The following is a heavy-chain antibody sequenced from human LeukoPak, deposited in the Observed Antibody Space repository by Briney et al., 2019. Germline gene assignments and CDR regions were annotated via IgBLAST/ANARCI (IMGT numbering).Heavy chain of an antibody. Sequence: SETLSLTCAVSGGSISSGGYAWSWIRQPPGKGLEWIGYIYYSVNTYYSPSLKSRVTISVDTSKNQFSLKLSSVTAADTAVYYCARDGGVAPHNWFDPWGQGTLVTVSS. J-gene: IGHJ5*02. CDR3: ARDGGVAPHNWFDP. CDR1: GGSISSGGYA. V-gene: IGHV4-30-4*07. D-gene: IGHD2-8*02. CDR2: IYYSVNT.